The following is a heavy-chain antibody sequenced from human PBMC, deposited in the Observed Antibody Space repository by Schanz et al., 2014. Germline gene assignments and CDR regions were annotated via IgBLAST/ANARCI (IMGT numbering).Heavy chain of an antibody. D-gene: IGHD3-10*01. J-gene: IGHJ6*02. CDR2: ISGSGGNT. CDR1: GFSLDIFA. CDR3: AKDGPGGSGSYSADGGMDV. V-gene: IGHV3-23*01. Sequence: EVHLLESGGGLVEPGGSLRLSCATSGFSLDIFAVSWVRQAPGRGLEWVSIISGSGGNTYYADAVRGRFTISRDNSKTTVYLQMNSLRAEDTAVYYCAKDGPGGSGSYSADGGMDVWGQGTTVTVSS.